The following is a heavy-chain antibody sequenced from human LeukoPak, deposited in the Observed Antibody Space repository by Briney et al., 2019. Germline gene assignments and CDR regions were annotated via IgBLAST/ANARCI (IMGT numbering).Heavy chain of an antibody. CDR1: GGSISSSSYY. CDR3: ATHDSSGYYAIDY. D-gene: IGHD3-22*01. Sequence: SETLSLTCTVSGGSISSSSYYWGWIRQPPGKGLEWIGSIYYSGSTYYNPSLKSRVTISVDTSKNQFSLKLSSVTAADTAVYYCATHDSSGYYAIDYWGQGTLVTVSS. V-gene: IGHV4-39*07. CDR2: IYYSGST. J-gene: IGHJ4*02.